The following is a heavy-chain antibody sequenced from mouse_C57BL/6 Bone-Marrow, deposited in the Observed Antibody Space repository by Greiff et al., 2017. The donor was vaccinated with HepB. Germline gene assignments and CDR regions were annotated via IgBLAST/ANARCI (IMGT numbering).Heavy chain of an antibody. CDR2: ISYDGSN. CDR1: GYSITSGYY. J-gene: IGHJ3*01. Sequence: DVHLVESGPGLVKPSQSLSLTCSVTGYSITSGYYWNWIRQFPGNKLEWMGYISYDGSNNYNPSLKNRISITRDTSKNQFFLKLNSVTTEDTATYYCARYAYWGQGTLVTVSA. V-gene: IGHV3-6*01. CDR3: ARYAY.